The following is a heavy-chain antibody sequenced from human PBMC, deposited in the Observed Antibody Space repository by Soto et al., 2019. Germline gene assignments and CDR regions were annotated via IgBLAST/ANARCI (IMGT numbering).Heavy chain of an antibody. CDR2: IYYSGST. V-gene: IGHV4-59*01. J-gene: IGHJ4*02. CDR1: GGSISSYY. CDR3: ARDYGGILDY. D-gene: IGHD4-17*01. Sequence: SETLSLTCTVSGGSISSYYWSWIRQPPGKGLEWIGYIYYSGSTNYNPSLKSRVTISVDTSKNQFSLKLSSVTAADTAVYYCARDYGGILDYWGQGTLVTVSS.